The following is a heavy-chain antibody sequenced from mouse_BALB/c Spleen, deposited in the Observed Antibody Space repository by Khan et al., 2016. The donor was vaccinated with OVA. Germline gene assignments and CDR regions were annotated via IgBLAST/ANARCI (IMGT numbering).Heavy chain of an antibody. V-gene: IGHV2-9*02. J-gene: IGHJ4*01. D-gene: IGHD2-3*01. CDR3: ARFYDGDYYTVDY. Sequence: QVQLKESGPGLVAPSQSLSITCTVSGFSLASYGVHWVRQPPGKGLEWLGVIWAGGSTNSNSALMSRLSISKDNSKSQVFLKMNSLQTDDTAMYYCARFYDGDYYTVDYWGQGTSVTVSS. CDR1: GFSLASYG. CDR2: IWAGGST.